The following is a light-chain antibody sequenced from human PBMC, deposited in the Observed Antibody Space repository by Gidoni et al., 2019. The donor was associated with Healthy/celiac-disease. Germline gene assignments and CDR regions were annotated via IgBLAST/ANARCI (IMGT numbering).Light chain of an antibody. J-gene: IGLJ1*01. CDR1: SSDVGGYNY. Sequence: QSALTQPASVSGSPGQSITISCTGTSSDVGGYNYVSWYQQHPGKAPKLMIYEVSNRPSGVSNRFSGSKSGNTASLTISGLQAEDEADYYCSSYTSSSTLAGGYVFGTGTKVTVL. CDR3: SSYTSSSTLAGGYV. V-gene: IGLV2-14*01. CDR2: EVS.